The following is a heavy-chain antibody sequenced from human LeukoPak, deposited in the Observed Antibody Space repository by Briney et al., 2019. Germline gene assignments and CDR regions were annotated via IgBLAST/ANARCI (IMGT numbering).Heavy chain of an antibody. CDR2: MNPNSGNT. Sequence: ASVKVSCKASGYTFTSYDINWVRQATGQGLEWMGWMNPNSGNTGYAQKFQGRVTMTRNTSISTAYMELSSLRSEDTAVYYRARRRIAARPSPRNWFDPWGQGTLVTVSS. V-gene: IGHV1-8*01. D-gene: IGHD6-6*01. CDR1: GYTFTSYD. CDR3: ARRRIAARPSPRNWFDP. J-gene: IGHJ5*02.